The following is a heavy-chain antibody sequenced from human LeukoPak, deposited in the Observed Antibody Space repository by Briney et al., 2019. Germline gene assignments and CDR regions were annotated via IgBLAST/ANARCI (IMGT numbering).Heavy chain of an antibody. CDR1: GGSISSGSYY. CDR3: ATSHVVWTFHI. J-gene: IGHJ3*02. V-gene: IGHV4-61*02. CDR2: IYTSGST. Sequence: SETLSLTCTVSGGSISSGSYYWSWIRQPAGKGLEWIGRIYTSGSTNYNPSLRSRVTISVDTSKNQFSLKLSSVTAADAAVYYCATSHVVWTFHIWGQGTMVTVSS. D-gene: IGHD1-1*01.